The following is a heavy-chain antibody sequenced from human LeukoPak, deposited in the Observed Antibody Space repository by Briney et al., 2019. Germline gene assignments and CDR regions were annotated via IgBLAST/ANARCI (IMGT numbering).Heavy chain of an antibody. CDR3: AKGVGSTWLSTLSQVTMDV. D-gene: IGHD2/OR15-2a*01. CDR1: GFTFSSHG. Sequence: PGGSLRLSCAASGFTFSSHGMSWVRQAPGKGLEWVSTISGSGDNTYYADSVKGRFTISRDNSKNTLYLQMNSLRVEDTAVYYCAKGVGSTWLSTLSQVTMDVWGKGTTVTVSS. CDR2: ISGSGDNT. J-gene: IGHJ6*04. V-gene: IGHV3-23*01.